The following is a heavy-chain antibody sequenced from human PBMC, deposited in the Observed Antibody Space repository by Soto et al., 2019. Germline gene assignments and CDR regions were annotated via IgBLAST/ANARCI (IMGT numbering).Heavy chain of an antibody. CDR3: ARSSWDVAARTFDY. CDR2: INHSGST. Sequence: PSETLSLTCAVYGGSFSGYYWSWIRQPPGKGLEWIGEINHSGSTNYNPSLKSRVTISVDTSKNQFSLKMSSVTAADTAVYCCARSSWDVAARTFDYWGQGTLVTVSS. CDR1: GGSFSGYY. J-gene: IGHJ4*02. V-gene: IGHV4-34*01. D-gene: IGHD6-6*01.